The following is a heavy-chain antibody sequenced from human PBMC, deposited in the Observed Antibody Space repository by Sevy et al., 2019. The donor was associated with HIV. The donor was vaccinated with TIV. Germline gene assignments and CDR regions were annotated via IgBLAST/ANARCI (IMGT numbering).Heavy chain of an antibody. J-gene: IGHJ2*01. CDR2: IYTVGST. V-gene: IGHV3-53*01. Sequence: GGSLRLSCAASGFDVSNNYMSWVRQAPGKGLEWVSVIYTVGSTYYADSVTGRFTMSRDTSKNTVYLQMDSLSAEDTAVYYCARDHGGVQDWYFDLWGRGTLVTVSS. D-gene: IGHD2-8*02. CDR3: ARDHGGVQDWYFDL. CDR1: GFDVSNNY.